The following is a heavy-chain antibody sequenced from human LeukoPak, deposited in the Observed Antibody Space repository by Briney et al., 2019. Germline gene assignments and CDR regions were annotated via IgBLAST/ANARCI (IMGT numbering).Heavy chain of an antibody. CDR2: IKQDGTSK. V-gene: IGHV3-7*02. Sequence: PGGSLRLACAASGFTFSRSWMGGVRQAPGKGLEWVANIKQDGTSKYYVDSVMGRSTISRDNAENSVYLQMNSLSAGDTAVYYCARHGDYCFDLWGPGTRVTVSS. CDR3: ARHGDYCFDL. J-gene: IGHJ4*02. CDR1: GFTFSRSW. D-gene: IGHD3-3*01.